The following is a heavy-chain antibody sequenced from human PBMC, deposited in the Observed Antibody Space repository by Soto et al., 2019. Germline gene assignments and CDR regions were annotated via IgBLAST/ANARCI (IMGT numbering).Heavy chain of an antibody. Sequence: SETLSLTCTVSAGSITGYYWSWIRQPPGKGPEWIGNIHYSGSTNYNPSLKSRVTISVDTSKNQFSLKLSSVTAADTAVYYCASAQYCSGGCFFFYYSHYGTDVSGQATTVSVSS. D-gene: IGHD2-15*01. CDR2: IHYSGST. V-gene: IGHV4-59*01. J-gene: IGHJ6*02. CDR1: AGSITGYY. CDR3: ASAQYCSGGCFFFYYSHYGTDV.